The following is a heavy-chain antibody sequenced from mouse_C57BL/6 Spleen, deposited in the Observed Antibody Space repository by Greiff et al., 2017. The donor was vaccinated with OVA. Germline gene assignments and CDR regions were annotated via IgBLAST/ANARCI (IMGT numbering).Heavy chain of an antibody. D-gene: IGHD1-1*01. J-gene: IGHJ4*01. CDR2: IYPGDGDT. V-gene: IGHV1-82*01. CDR3: ASPYYYGSSSYYAMDY. CDR1: GYAFSSSW. Sequence: VQLKESGPELVKPGASVKISCKASGYAFSSSWMNWVKQRPGKGLEWIGRIYPGDGDTNYNGKFKGKATLTADKSSSTAYMQLSSLTSDDSAVYFCASPYYYGSSSYYAMDYWGQGTSVTVSS.